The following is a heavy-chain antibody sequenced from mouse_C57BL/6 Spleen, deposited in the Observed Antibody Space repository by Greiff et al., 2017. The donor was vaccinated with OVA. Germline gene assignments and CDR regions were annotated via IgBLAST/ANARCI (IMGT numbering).Heavy chain of an antibody. CDR2: INPYNGGT. V-gene: IGHV1-19*01. Sequence: EVQLQQSGPVLVKPGASVKMSCKASGYTFTDYYMNWVKQSHGKSLEWIGVINPYNGGTSYNQKFKGKATLTVDKSSSTAYMELNSLTSEDSAVYYCAKRFYCGNSYDYAMEYWCQGTSVTVSS. J-gene: IGHJ4*01. CDR1: GYTFTDYY. CDR3: AKRFYCGNSYDYAMEY. D-gene: IGHD1-1*01.